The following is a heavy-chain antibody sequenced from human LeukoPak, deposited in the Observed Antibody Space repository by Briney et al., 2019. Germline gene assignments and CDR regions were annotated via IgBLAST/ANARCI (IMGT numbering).Heavy chain of an antibody. CDR3: ARGNNWGLNWFDP. CDR2: ISSNGGST. Sequence: GGSLRLSCAASGFTFSSYAMHWVRQAPGKGLEYVSAISSNGGSTYYANSVKGRFTISRDNAKNSLYLQMNSLRAEDTAVYYCARGNNWGLNWFDPWGQGTLVTVSS. V-gene: IGHV3-64*01. J-gene: IGHJ5*02. D-gene: IGHD7-27*01. CDR1: GFTFSSYA.